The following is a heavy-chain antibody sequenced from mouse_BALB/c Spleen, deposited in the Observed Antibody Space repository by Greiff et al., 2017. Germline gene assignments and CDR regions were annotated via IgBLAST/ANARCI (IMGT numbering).Heavy chain of an antibody. Sequence: EVQRVESGGGLVQPGGSRKLSCAASGFTFSSFGMHWVRQAPEKGLEWVAYISSGSSTIYYADTVKGRFTISRDNPKNTLFLQMTSLRSEDTAMYYCARADVGWFAYWGQGTLVTVSA. CDR3: ARADVGWFAY. CDR2: ISSGSSTI. V-gene: IGHV5-17*02. J-gene: IGHJ3*01. CDR1: GFTFSSFG.